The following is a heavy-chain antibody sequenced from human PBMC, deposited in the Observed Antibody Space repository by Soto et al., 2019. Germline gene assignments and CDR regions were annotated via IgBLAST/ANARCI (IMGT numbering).Heavy chain of an antibody. V-gene: IGHV4-59*03. D-gene: IGHD1-1*01. CDR3: ARRGTDNWYFDR. Sequence: QVHLQESGPGLVKPSETLSLTCTLSGGSISTYYWSWIRQPPGKGLEWIGYIYYSGSTNYSPSLKGRVTISGDTSKNQCSLKLSSATAADTAVYYCARRGTDNWYFDRWGRGTLVTVSS. CDR2: IYYSGST. J-gene: IGHJ2*01. CDR1: GGSISTYY.